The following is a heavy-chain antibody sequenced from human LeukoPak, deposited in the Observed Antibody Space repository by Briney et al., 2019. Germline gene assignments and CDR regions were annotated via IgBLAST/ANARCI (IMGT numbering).Heavy chain of an antibody. V-gene: IGHV4-39*01. J-gene: IGHJ4*02. CDR2: IYYSGGT. CDR3: ARHPVETLDFDY. D-gene: IGHD5-24*01. Sequence: SDYWMSWIRQPPGKGLEWIGSIYYSGGTYYSPSLKSRVTISVDTSKNQFSLKLSSVTAADTAVYYCARHPVETLDFDYWGQGTLVTVSS. CDR1: SDY.